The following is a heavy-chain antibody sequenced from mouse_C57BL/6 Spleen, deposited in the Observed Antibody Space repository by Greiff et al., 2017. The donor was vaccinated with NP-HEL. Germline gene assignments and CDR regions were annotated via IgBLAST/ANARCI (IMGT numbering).Heavy chain of an antibody. CDR2: IYPGDGDT. J-gene: IGHJ2*01. D-gene: IGHD2-4*01. CDR3: AREGLRRDDY. Sequence: VKLQESGPELVKPGASVKISCKASGYAFSSSWMNWVKQRPGKGLEWIGRIYPGDGDTNYKGKFKGKATLTADKSSSTAYMQLSSLTSEDSAVYFCAREGLRRDDYWGQGTTLTVSS. V-gene: IGHV1-82*01. CDR1: GYAFSSSW.